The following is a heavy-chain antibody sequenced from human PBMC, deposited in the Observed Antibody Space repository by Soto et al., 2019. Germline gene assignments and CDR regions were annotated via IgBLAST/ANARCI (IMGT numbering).Heavy chain of an antibody. Sequence: ASVKVSCKASGYTLTNYYIHWVRQAPGQGLEWMGIINPTGGTTNYAQKFQGRVTMTRDTSTSTVYMELSSLRSEDTAVYYCARAQYYYDSSSYHYYFDSWGQGTLVTVSS. J-gene: IGHJ4*02. CDR3: ARAQYYYDSSSYHYYFDS. V-gene: IGHV1-46*01. CDR2: INPTGGTT. CDR1: GYTLTNYY. D-gene: IGHD3-22*01.